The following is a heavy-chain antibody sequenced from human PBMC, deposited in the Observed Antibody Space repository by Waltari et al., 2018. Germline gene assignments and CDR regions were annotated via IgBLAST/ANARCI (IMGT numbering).Heavy chain of an antibody. J-gene: IGHJ4*02. CDR3: AKDRIPYYDMLTGPMTDY. Sequence: EVQLVESGGGLVQPGGSLRLSCITSGFTFDAYAVHWVRQAPGKDVEWVPSVSGNGGGIGSADAVQGRFTVSRDNAQNSLYRQMNSLRAEDSALYYCAKDRIPYYDMLTGPMTDYWGQGTLVTVSS. D-gene: IGHD3-9*01. CDR2: VSGNGGGI. CDR1: GFTFDAYA. V-gene: IGHV3-9*01.